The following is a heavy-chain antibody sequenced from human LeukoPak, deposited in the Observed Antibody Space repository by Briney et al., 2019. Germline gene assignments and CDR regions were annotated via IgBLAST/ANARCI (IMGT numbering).Heavy chain of an antibody. CDR1: GGSISSYY. CDR3: ARSAEPSAFDY. CDR2: IYYSGST. V-gene: IGHV4-59*12. J-gene: IGHJ4*02. Sequence: SETLSLTCTVSGGSISSYYWSWIRQPPGKGLEWIGYIYYSGSTNYNPSLKSRVTISVDTSKNQFSLKLSSVTAADTAVYYCARSAEPSAFDYWGQGTLVTVSS. D-gene: IGHD1-26*01.